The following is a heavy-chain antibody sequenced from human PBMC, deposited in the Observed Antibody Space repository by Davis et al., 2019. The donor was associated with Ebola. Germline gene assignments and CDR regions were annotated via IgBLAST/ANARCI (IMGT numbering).Heavy chain of an antibody. Sequence: PGGSLRLSCAASGFSLSSYAMSWVRQAPGKGLEWVSAISGSGGSTYYADSVKGRFTISRDNSKNTLYLQMNSLRAEDTAVYYCAKQSGSYSLLSWYFDLWGRGTLVTVSS. CDR2: ISGSGGST. D-gene: IGHD1-26*01. V-gene: IGHV3-23*01. CDR1: GFSLSSYA. J-gene: IGHJ2*01. CDR3: AKQSGSYSLLSWYFDL.